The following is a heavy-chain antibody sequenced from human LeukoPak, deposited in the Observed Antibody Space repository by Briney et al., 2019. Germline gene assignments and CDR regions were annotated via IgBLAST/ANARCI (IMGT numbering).Heavy chain of an antibody. CDR3: ARVPFDP. Sequence: GGSLRLSCAASGFTFSSYAMHWVRQAPGKGLEWVAVISYDGSNEYYADSVKGRFTISRDNSKNTLYLQMNSLRAEDTAVYYCARVPFDPWGQGTLVTVSS. V-gene: IGHV3-30-3*01. J-gene: IGHJ5*02. CDR1: GFTFSSYA. CDR2: ISYDGSNE.